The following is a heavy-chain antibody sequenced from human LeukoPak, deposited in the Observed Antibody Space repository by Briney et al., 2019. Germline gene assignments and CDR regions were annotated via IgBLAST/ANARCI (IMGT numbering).Heavy chain of an antibody. J-gene: IGHJ4*02. CDR1: GYTFTSYG. CDR3: ARGVSNSGFDY. V-gene: IGHV1-69*05. D-gene: IGHD7-27*01. CDR2: IIPIFGTA. Sequence: GASVKVSCKASGYTFTSYGISWVRQAPGQGLEWMGGIIPIFGTANYAQKFQGRVTITTDESTSTAYMELSSLRSEDTAVYYCARGVSNSGFDYWGQGTLVTVSS.